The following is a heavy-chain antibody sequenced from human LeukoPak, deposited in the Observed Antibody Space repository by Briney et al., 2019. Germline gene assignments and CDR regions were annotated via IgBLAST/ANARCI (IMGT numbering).Heavy chain of an antibody. V-gene: IGHV1-69*04. CDR1: GGTFSTYA. CDR2: IVPILGRA. J-gene: IGHJ3*02. D-gene: IGHD3-22*01. CDR3: ARDRDTYYYDSSNWEDAFDI. Sequence: SVKVSCKASGGTFSTYAIRWVRQAPGQGLEWMGRIVPILGRANYAQRFQGRVTITADKSTSTAYMELSSLRSEDTAVYYCARDRDTYYYDSSNWEDAFDIWGQGTMVTVSS.